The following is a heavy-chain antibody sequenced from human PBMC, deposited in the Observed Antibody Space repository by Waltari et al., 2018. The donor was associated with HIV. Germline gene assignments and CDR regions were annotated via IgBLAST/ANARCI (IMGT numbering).Heavy chain of an antibody. J-gene: IGHJ6*02. CDR1: GYTFTSYA. Sequence: QVQLVQSGAEVKKPGASVKVSCKASGYTFTSYAMHWVRQAPGQRLEWMGWINAGNGNTKYSQKFQGRVTITRDTSASTAYMELSSLRSEDTAVYYCARDQQRWELPWRADYYYYGMDVWGQGTTVTVSS. V-gene: IGHV1-3*01. CDR3: ARDQQRWELPWRADYYYYGMDV. CDR2: INAGNGNT. D-gene: IGHD1-26*01.